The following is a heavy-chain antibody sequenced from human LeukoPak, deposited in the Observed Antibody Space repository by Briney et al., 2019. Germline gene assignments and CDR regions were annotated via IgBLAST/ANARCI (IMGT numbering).Heavy chain of an antibody. D-gene: IGHD2-21*02. CDR2: IYTSGST. J-gene: IGHJ4*02. CDR1: GGSISSGGYY. Sequence: PSQTLSLTCAVSGGSISSGGYYWSWIRQPAGKGLEWIGRIYTSGSTNYNPSLKSRVTISVDTSKNQFSLKLSSVTAADTAVYYCARQYCGGDCYRTFRAEIDYWGQGTLVTVSS. CDR3: ARQYCGGDCYRTFRAEIDY. V-gene: IGHV4-61*02.